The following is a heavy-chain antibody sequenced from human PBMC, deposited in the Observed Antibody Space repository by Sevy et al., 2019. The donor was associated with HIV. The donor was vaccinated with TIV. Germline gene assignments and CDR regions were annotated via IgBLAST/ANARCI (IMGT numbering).Heavy chain of an antibody. CDR1: GLTFSNYA. CDR2: MSYDGSNK. J-gene: IGHJ4*02. Sequence: GGSLRLSCAASGLTFSNYAIHWVRQAPGKGLEWVAVMSYDGSNKDYADSVKGRFAISRDNSKNTLYLQMNSLRVEDTAVYYCARASHMITFGGVIVIDGIDYWGQGTLVTVSS. CDR3: ARASHMITFGGVIVIDGIDY. V-gene: IGHV3-30*09. D-gene: IGHD3-16*02.